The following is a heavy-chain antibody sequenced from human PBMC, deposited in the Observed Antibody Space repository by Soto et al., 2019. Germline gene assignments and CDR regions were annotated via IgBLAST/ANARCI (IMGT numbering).Heavy chain of an antibody. CDR3: ARVLGYSSSGGMDV. V-gene: IGHV1-3*01. CDR1: GYTFTSYA. Sequence: GASVKVSCKASGYTFTSYAMHWVRQAPGQRLEWMGWINAGNGNTKYSQKFQGWVTMTRDTSISTAYMELSSLKSDDTSVYYCARVLGYSSSGGMDVWGQGTTVTVSS. D-gene: IGHD5-12*01. CDR2: INAGNGNT. J-gene: IGHJ6*02.